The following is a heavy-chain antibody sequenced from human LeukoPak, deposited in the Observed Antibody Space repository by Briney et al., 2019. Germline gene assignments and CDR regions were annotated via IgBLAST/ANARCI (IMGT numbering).Heavy chain of an antibody. Sequence: GASVKVSCKASGGTFSSYALSWVRQAPGQGLEWMGRIIPILGIANYAQKFQGRVTITADKSTSTAYMELSSLRSEDTAVYYCARSGTAGFWSGYYYDYWGQGTLVTVSS. V-gene: IGHV1-69*04. D-gene: IGHD3-3*01. CDR3: ARSGTAGFWSGYYYDY. J-gene: IGHJ4*02. CDR1: GGTFSSYA. CDR2: IIPILGIA.